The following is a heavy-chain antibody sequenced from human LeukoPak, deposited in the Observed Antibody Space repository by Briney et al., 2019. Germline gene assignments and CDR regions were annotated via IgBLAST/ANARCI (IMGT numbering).Heavy chain of an antibody. Sequence: PSQTLSLICTVSGGSISSGNYCWSWIRQHPGKGLEWIGYIYYSGGTQYNPSLKSRVTISVDTSKNQFSLRLSSVTAADTAVYYCARLDILTAANFDPWGQGTLVTVSS. CDR2: IYYSGGT. J-gene: IGHJ5*02. CDR3: ARLDILTAANFDP. CDR1: GGSISSGNYC. D-gene: IGHD3-9*01. V-gene: IGHV4-31*03.